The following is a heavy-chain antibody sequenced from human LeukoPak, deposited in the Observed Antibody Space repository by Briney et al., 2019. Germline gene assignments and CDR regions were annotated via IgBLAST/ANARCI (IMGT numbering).Heavy chain of an antibody. Sequence: PGGSLRLSCAASGFTFSSYSMNWVRQAPGKGLEWVSYISSSSSTIYYADSVKGRFTISRDNAKNSLYLQMNSLRDEDTAVYYCARAWGDYVWGSYREYYFDYWGQGTLVTVSS. J-gene: IGHJ4*02. CDR3: ARAWGDYVWGSYREYYFDY. D-gene: IGHD3-16*02. CDR1: GFTFSSYS. CDR2: ISSSSSTI. V-gene: IGHV3-48*02.